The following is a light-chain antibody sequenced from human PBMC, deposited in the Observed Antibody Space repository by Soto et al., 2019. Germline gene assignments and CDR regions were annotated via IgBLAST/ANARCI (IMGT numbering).Light chain of an antibody. Sequence: QSALTQPRLVSGSPGQSVTISCTGTSSDVGGYSYVSWYQQHPGKAPKLMMYDVKTRPSGIPDRFSGPKSGNTAALTISGLQAEDEADYYCFSYAGSYSFVFGSGTKVTVL. CDR2: DVK. J-gene: IGLJ1*01. V-gene: IGLV2-11*01. CDR3: FSYAGSYSFV. CDR1: SSDVGGYSY.